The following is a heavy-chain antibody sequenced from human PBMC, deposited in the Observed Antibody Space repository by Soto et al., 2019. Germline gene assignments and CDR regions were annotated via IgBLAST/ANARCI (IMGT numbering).Heavy chain of an antibody. CDR1: GYTFTGYY. D-gene: IGHD2-15*01. J-gene: IGHJ4*02. CDR2: INPNSGDT. Sequence: ASVKVSCKASGYTFTGYYIHWVRQAPGQGLEWMGWINPNSGDTNFAQKFQGRGTMTRDTSISTAYMELSRLRSDDTAVYYCARDDCSGGSCEALDYWGQGTPVTVSS. CDR3: ARDDCSGGSCEALDY. V-gene: IGHV1-2*02.